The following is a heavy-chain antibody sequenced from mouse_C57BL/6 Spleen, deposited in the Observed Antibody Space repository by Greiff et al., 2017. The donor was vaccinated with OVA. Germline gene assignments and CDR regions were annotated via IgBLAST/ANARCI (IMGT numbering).Heavy chain of an antibody. CDR1: GYTFTSYG. Sequence: QVQLQQSGAELARPGASVKLSCKASGYTFTSYGISWVKQRTGQGLEWIGEIYPRSGNTYYNEKFKGKATLTADKSSSTAYMELRSLTSEDSAVYFCARRRMGYGDYYAMDYWGQGTSGTVSS. J-gene: IGHJ4*01. V-gene: IGHV1-81*01. D-gene: IGHD2-2*01. CDR3: ARRRMGYGDYYAMDY. CDR2: IYPRSGNT.